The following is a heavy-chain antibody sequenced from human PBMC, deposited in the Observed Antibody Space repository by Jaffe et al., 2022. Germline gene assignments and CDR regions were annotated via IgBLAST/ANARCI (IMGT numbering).Heavy chain of an antibody. CDR2: ISSSGSTI. Sequence: EVQLVESGGGLVQPGGSLRLSCAASGFTFSSYEMNWVRQAPGKGLEWVSYISSSGSTIYYADSVKGRFTISRDNAKNSLYLQMNSLRAEDTAVYYCASPYGPNDAFDIWGQGTMVTVSS. CDR3: ASPYGPNDAFDI. J-gene: IGHJ3*02. V-gene: IGHV3-48*03. D-gene: IGHD3-10*01. CDR1: GFTFSSYE.